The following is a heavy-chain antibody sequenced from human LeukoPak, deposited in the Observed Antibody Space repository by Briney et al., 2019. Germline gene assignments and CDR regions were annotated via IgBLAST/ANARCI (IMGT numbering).Heavy chain of an antibody. J-gene: IGHJ4*02. Sequence: PSETLSLTCAVYGGSFSGYYWSWIRQPPGKGLEWIGRIYTSGSTNYNPSLKSRVTMSVDTSKNQFSLKLSSVTAADTAVYYCARVYSYGYIDYWGQGTLVTVSS. V-gene: IGHV4-59*10. CDR1: GGSFSGYY. D-gene: IGHD5-18*01. CDR3: ARVYSYGYIDY. CDR2: IYTSGST.